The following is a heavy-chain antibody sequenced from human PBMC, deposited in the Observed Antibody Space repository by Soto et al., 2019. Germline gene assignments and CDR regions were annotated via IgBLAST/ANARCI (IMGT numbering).Heavy chain of an antibody. CDR3: ARGVRKCSNGYSFFVY. CDR2: IYTSGST. J-gene: IGHJ4*02. V-gene: IGHV4-4*07. Sequence: QVQLQESGPELVKPSETLSLTCTVSGGSISSYYWSWIRQPAGKGLEWIGRIYTSGSTNYNPPLMSGATMSVDLSKNQFSLKLMSVIAADTAVYYCARGVRKCSNGYSFFVYLGQGTLVTVSS. CDR1: GGSISSYY. D-gene: IGHD3-22*01.